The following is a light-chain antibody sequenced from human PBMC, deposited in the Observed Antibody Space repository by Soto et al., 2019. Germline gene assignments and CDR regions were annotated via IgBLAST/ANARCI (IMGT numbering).Light chain of an antibody. Sequence: EIVLTQSPATLSLSPGERATLSCRASQSVSSSLAWYQQKPGQAPRLLIYDASNRATGIPARFSGSGSGTDFTLTISSLEPEDFAVYYCQQRRNWPLTFGGGTKVGIK. CDR2: DAS. CDR1: QSVSSS. CDR3: QQRRNWPLT. J-gene: IGKJ4*01. V-gene: IGKV3-11*01.